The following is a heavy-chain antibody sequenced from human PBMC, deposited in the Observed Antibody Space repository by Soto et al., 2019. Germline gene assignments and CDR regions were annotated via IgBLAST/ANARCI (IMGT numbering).Heavy chain of an antibody. CDR1: GGSISSSNW. J-gene: IGHJ5*02. CDR3: ARGLGVHCSGGSCYPGSWFDP. V-gene: IGHV4-4*02. CDR2: IYHSGST. Sequence: SETLSLTCAVSGGSISSSNWWSWVRQPPGKGLEWIGEIYHSGSTNYNPSLKSRVTISVDKSKNQFSLKLSSVTAADTAVYYCARGLGVHCSGGSCYPGSWFDPWGQGTLVTVSS. D-gene: IGHD2-15*01.